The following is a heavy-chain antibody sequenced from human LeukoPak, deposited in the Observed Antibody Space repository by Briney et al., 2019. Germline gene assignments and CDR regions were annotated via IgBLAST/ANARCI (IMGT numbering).Heavy chain of an antibody. J-gene: IGHJ4*02. CDR1: GGTFSSYA. Sequence: KVSCKASGGTFSSYAISWVRQASGKGLEWVGRIRSKANSYATAYAASVKGRFTISRDDSKNTAYLQMNSLKTEDTAVYYCTRLGYYYGSGSPNQYWGQGTLVTVSS. D-gene: IGHD3-10*01. V-gene: IGHV3-73*01. CDR3: TRLGYYYGSGSPNQY. CDR2: IRSKANSYAT.